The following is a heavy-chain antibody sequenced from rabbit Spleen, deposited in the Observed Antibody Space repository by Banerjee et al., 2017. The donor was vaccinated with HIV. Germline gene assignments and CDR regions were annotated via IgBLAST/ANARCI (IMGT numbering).Heavy chain of an antibody. CDR3: ARLFAYAVYAGFGYATLDYFDL. Sequence: QSLEESGGDLVKPGASLTLTCTASGIDFSSYYYMCWVRQAPGKGLEWIGCIYSSSSGSTWYANWVNGRFTISKSTSLNTVTLQMTSLTAADTATYFCARLFAYAVYAGFGYATLDYFDLWGPGTLVTVS. CDR2: IYSSSSGST. CDR1: GIDFSSYYY. V-gene: IGHV1S43*01. J-gene: IGHJ4*01. D-gene: IGHD6-1*01.